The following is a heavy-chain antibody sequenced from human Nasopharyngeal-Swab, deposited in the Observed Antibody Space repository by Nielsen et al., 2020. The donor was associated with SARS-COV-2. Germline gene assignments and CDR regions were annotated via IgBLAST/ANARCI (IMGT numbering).Heavy chain of an antibody. J-gene: IGHJ6*03. CDR3: AESRYCSSTSCYSYFYYYYMDV. D-gene: IGHD2-2*01. V-gene: IGHV3-30*18. CDR2: ISYDGSNK. Sequence: WIRQPPGKGLEWVAVISYDGSNKYYADSLKGRCTISRDNSKNTLYLQMNSLRAEDTAVYYCAESRYCSSTSCYSYFYYYYMDVWGKGTTVTVSS.